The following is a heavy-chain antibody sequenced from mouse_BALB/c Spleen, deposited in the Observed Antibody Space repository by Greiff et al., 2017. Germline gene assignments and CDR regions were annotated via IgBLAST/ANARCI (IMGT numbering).Heavy chain of an antibody. J-gene: IGHJ3*01. CDR2: ISYSGST. Sequence: EVQLQESGPGLVKPSQSLSLTCTVTGYSITSDYVWNWIRQFPGNKLEWMGYISYSGSTSYNPSLKSRISITRDTSKNPFFLQLKSVTTEDTATYYCARWDYEAWFAYWGQGTLVTVSA. CDR3: ARWDYEAWFAY. D-gene: IGHD2-4*01. V-gene: IGHV3-2*02. CDR1: GYSITSDYV.